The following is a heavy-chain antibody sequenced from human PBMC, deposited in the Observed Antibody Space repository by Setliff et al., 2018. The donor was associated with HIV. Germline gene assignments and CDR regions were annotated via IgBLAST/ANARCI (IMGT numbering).Heavy chain of an antibody. CDR2: IYHSGST. Sequence: NPSETLSLTCTVSSGSVSRSDYYWGWIRQTPGKGLEWIGSIYHSGSTYYTPSLKSRVTISLDTSKNQFSLKLTSVTSADTAVYYCARYSPRGYTLMGPYWGQGTLVTVSS. CDR1: SGSVSRSDYY. J-gene: IGHJ4*02. CDR3: ARYSPRGYTLMGPY. V-gene: IGHV4-39*07. D-gene: IGHD6-25*01.